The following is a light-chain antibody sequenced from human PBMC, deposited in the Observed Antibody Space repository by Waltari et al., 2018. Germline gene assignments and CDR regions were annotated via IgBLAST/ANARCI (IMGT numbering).Light chain of an antibody. Sequence: DIVMTQSPDSLAVSLGERATINCKSSQSVLHSSQNKNFLAWYQHKPRQPPKLLIYWASTRQSGVPVRFSGSGSGTDFTHTISGLQAEDVAVYYCQQYYTTPHTFGQGTKLEIK. V-gene: IGKV4-1*01. J-gene: IGKJ2*01. CDR1: QSVLHSSQNKNF. CDR3: QQYYTTPHT. CDR2: WAS.